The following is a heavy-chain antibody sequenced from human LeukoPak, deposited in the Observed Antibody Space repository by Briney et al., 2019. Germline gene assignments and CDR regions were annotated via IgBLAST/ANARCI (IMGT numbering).Heavy chain of an antibody. CDR3: AKDRSDYGGYPPGAFDI. Sequence: PGGSLRLSCAASGFTFNNYGMHWVRQAPGKGLEWVAVISYDGSNKYYADSVKGRFAISRDNSKNTLYLQMNSLRAEDTAVYYCAKDRSDYGGYPPGAFDIWGQGTMVTVSS. J-gene: IGHJ3*02. V-gene: IGHV3-30*18. CDR2: ISYDGSNK. CDR1: GFTFNNYG. D-gene: IGHD4-17*01.